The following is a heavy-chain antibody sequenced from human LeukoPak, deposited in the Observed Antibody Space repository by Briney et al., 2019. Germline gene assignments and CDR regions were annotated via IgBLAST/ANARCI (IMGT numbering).Heavy chain of an antibody. D-gene: IGHD4-17*01. CDR3: ATRPYGDYPFDI. CDR2: INHSGST. Sequence: SETLSLTCAVYGGSFSGYYWSWIRQPPGKGLEWIGEINHSGSTNYNPSPKSRVTIAVDTSKNQFSLKLSSVTAADTAVYYCATRPYGDYPFDIWGQGTMVTVSS. V-gene: IGHV4-34*01. J-gene: IGHJ3*02. CDR1: GGSFSGYY.